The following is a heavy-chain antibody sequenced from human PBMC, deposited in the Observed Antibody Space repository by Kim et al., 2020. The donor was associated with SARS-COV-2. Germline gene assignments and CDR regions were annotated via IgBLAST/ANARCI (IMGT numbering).Heavy chain of an antibody. CDR3: TRHSGDNSDRPNYYYYFGMDF. Sequence: GGSLRLSCAASGFTFSGSGIHWVRQASGKGLEWVGRIRSKANNYATAYAASMKGKFTISRDDSKNTAYLQMNSLKTEDTAVYYCTRHSGDNSDRPNYYYYFGMDFWGQGPTVPVSS. V-gene: IGHV3-73*01. CDR1: GFTFSGSG. D-gene: IGHD4-4*01. CDR2: IRSKANNYAT. J-gene: IGHJ6*02.